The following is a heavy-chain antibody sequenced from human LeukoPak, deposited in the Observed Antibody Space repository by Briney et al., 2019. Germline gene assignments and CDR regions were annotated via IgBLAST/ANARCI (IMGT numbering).Heavy chain of an antibody. CDR3: ASGLPAVMVVAATPTDY. CDR2: ISSSSSYI. V-gene: IGHV3-21*01. D-gene: IGHD2-15*01. J-gene: IGHJ4*02. CDR1: GFTFSSYN. Sequence: GGSLRLSCEASGFTFSSYNMNWVRQAPGKGLEWVSSISSSSSYIYYADSVKGRFTISRDNAKNSLYLEMNSLRAEDTAVYYCASGLPAVMVVAATPTDYWGQGTLVTVSS.